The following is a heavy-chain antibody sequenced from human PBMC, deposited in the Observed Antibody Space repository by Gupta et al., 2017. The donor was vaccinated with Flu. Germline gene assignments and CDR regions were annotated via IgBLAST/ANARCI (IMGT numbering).Heavy chain of an antibody. CDR3: ARATRYCSSTSCAEASIDY. J-gene: IGHJ4*02. CDR2: INHSGST. CDR1: GGSFSGYY. Sequence: QVQLQQWGAGLLKPSETLSLTCAVYGGSFSGYYWSWIRQPPGKGLEWIGEINHSGSTNYNPSLKSRVTISVDTSKNQFSLKLSSVTAADTAVYYCARATRYCSSTSCAEASIDYWGQGTLVTVSS. V-gene: IGHV4-34*01. D-gene: IGHD2-2*01.